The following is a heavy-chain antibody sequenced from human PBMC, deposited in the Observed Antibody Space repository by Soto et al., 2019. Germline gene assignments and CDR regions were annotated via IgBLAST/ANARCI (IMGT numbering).Heavy chain of an antibody. CDR2: IYSSGTT. D-gene: IGHD3-9*01. Sequence: SLRLSCAASGFTFSDHQMNWVRQAPGGGLEWVSVIYSSGTTYYGDSVKGRFTISRDNSKNTLYLQMNSLRTEDTALYYCARAGSPFHSDSTGYWGFDYWGQGTLVTVSS. V-gene: IGHV3-53*01. CDR3: ARAGSPFHSDSTGYWGFDY. CDR1: GFTFSDHQ. J-gene: IGHJ4*02.